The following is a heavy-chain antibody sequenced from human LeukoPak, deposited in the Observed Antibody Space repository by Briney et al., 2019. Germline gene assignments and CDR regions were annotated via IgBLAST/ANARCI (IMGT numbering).Heavy chain of an antibody. J-gene: IGHJ3*02. D-gene: IGHD6-19*01. Sequence: GGSLRLSCAASGFTFSSYEMNWVRQAPGKGLEWVSYISSSGSTIYYADSVKGRFTISGDNAKNSLYLQMNSLRAEDMAVYYCARPYSSGWSLGAFDIWGQGTMVTVSS. CDR2: ISSSGSTI. V-gene: IGHV3-48*03. CDR3: ARPYSSGWSLGAFDI. CDR1: GFTFSSYE.